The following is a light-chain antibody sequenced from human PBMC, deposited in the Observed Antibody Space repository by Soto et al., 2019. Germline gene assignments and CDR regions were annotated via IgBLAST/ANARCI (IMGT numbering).Light chain of an antibody. CDR1: QSVSSN. J-gene: IGKJ1*01. CDR2: GAF. Sequence: EIVMTQSPATLSVSPGERATLSCRASQSVSSNLAWYQHRPGQAPRLLIYGAFTRATGVPARFSGSGSGTEFTLTISSLQSEDFAVYYCQHCSHFGGTFGQGTKVEIK. CDR3: QHCSHFGGT. V-gene: IGKV3-15*01.